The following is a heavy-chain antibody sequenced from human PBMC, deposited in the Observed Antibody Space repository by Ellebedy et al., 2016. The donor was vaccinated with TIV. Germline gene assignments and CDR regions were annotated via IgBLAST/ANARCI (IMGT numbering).Heavy chain of an antibody. D-gene: IGHD3-9*01. CDR3: ARGGRDILAGYRYDY. V-gene: IGHV4-34*01. CDR1: GGSFRGFH. J-gene: IGHJ4*01. Sequence: MPSETLSLTCAVAGGSFRGFHWNSNRPSPGQVLEWIGGIDHTGITNHNPSLKGRFTISIDTSKHHFSLYLTSVTAADTAVYYTARGGRDILAGYRYDYWGHGSLVTVSS. CDR2: IDHTGIT.